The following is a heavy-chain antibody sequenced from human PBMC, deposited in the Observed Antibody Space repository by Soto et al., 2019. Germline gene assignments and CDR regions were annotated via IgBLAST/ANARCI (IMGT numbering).Heavy chain of an antibody. J-gene: IGHJ4*02. CDR3: AADYYDTRGFYFDY. CDR1: GFTFISSA. D-gene: IGHD3-22*01. Sequence: SVKVSCKASGFTFISSAVQWVRQARGQRLEWIGWIVVGSGDTNYSQKFQERVTITRDMSTSTAYMELSSLRSEDTAVYYCAADYYDTRGFYFDYWGQGALVTVPQ. CDR2: IVVGSGDT. V-gene: IGHV1-58*01.